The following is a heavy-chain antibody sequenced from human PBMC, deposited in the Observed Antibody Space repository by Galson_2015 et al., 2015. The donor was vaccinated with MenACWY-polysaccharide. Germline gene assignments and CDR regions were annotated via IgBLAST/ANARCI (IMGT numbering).Heavy chain of an antibody. V-gene: IGHV3-7*01. J-gene: IGHJ4*02. Sequence: SLRLSCAASGFTFSSYWMTWVRQASGKGLEWVANIKQNGSEENYVDSVKGRFTISRDNAKNSLYLQMNSLGAEYTAMYYCARVVAAVIPRCPIDYWGQGIFVTVSS. D-gene: IGHD3-16*02. CDR1: GFTFSSYW. CDR2: IKQNGSEE. CDR3: ARVVAAVIPRCPIDY.